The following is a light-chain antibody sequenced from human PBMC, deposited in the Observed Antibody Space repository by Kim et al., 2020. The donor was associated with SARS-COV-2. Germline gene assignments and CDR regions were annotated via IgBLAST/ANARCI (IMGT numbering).Light chain of an antibody. J-gene: IGKJ4*01. V-gene: IGKV3D-15*01. CDR3: QQYKIWPPLT. Sequence: SPGERVTPSCRASQSISDNLASYQQQPGQAPRLLIYGASTRATGIPARFRGRGSGTEFALIITTLQTEDFAIYYCQQYKIWPPLTFGGGTKVDIK. CDR1: QSISDN. CDR2: GAS.